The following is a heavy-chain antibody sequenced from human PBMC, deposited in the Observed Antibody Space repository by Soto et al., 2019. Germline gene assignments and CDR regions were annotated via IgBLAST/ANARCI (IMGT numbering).Heavy chain of an antibody. D-gene: IGHD1-26*01. J-gene: IGHJ6*02. CDR3: ARHDVSHSGNYALNYAMDV. CDR2: IYPGDSDT. CDR1: GYSFTSSW. V-gene: IGHV5-51*01. Sequence: EVQLVQSGAEVKKAGESLKISCKGSGYSFTSSWIGWVRQMPGKGLEWMGIIYPGDSDTRYSPSFRGQVTISADKSMSTAYLQWSSLKASDTAMYYCARHDVSHSGNYALNYAMDVWGQGTTVTVSS.